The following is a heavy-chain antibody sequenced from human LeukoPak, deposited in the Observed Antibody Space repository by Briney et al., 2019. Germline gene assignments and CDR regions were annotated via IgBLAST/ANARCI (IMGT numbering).Heavy chain of an antibody. Sequence: AASVTVSCKASGYLFISHGITWVRQAPGQGLEWMGWISPYSGNATYAQNFQGRVTMITDTSTETANLEVSSLRSDDTAVYYCALSGTRYNSAWYRNWGQGTLVIVSS. V-gene: IGHV1-18*01. CDR1: GYLFISHG. CDR2: ISPYSGNA. CDR3: ALSGTRYNSAWYRN. D-gene: IGHD1-20*01. J-gene: IGHJ4*02.